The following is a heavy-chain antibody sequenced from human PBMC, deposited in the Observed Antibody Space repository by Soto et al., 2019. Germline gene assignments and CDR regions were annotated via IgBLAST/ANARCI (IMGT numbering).Heavy chain of an antibody. J-gene: IGHJ4*02. CDR2: TSFDGSHK. CDR3: AKDGAPRYCGRSTCHPAGAY. Sequence: QVLLVESGGGVVQPGRSLRLSCAGSGFTFSNYGLHWVRQAPGKGLEWVSFTSFDGSHKYYADSVKGRFTISRDNSNNKLYLQMDSLRAEDPAVYYWAKDGAPRYCGRSTCHPAGAYWGQGTLVTVSS. CDR1: GFTFSNYG. D-gene: IGHD2-2*01. V-gene: IGHV3-30*18.